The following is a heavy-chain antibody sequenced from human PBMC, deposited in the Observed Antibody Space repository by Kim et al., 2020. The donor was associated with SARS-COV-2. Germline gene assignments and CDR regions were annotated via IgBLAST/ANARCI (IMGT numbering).Heavy chain of an antibody. CDR2: MSYDGSAK. D-gene: IGHD6-19*01. CDR3: TRGAVSGNDALGI. V-gene: IGHV3-30*03. J-gene: IGHJ3*02. Sequence: GGSLRLSCEASGFSLTKYGMHWVRQAPGTGLEWVAFMSYDGSAKHYGGAVKGRFTISRDTSKNILFLHMDSLRPDDTAVYFCTRGAVSGNDALGIWGQGSLVSVSS. CDR1: GFSLTKYG.